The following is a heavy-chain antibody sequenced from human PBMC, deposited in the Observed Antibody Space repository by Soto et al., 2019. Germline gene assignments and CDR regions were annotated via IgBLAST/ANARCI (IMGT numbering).Heavy chain of an antibody. J-gene: IGHJ4*02. CDR2: INHSGST. V-gene: IGHV4-34*01. CDR3: ARSARNEVVPAAMGIYY. Sequence: SETLSLTCAVYGGSFSGYYWSWIRQPPGKGLEWIGEINHSGSTNYNPSLKSRVTISVDTSKNQFSLKLSSVTAADTAVYYCARSARNEVVPAAMGIYYLGQGTLVTVSS. CDR1: GGSFSGYY. D-gene: IGHD2-2*01.